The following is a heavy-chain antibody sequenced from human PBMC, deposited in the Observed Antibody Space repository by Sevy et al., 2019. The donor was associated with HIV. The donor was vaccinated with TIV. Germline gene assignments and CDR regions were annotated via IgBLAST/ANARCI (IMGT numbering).Heavy chain of an antibody. CDR3: ARGEGQQRGDSDY. Sequence: ASVKVSCKASGGTFSSYAISWVRQAPGQGLEWMGGIIPIFGTANYAQKFQGRVTITADESTGTAYMELSSLRSEDTAVYYCARGEGQQRGDSDYWGQGTLVTVSS. D-gene: IGHD6-13*01. V-gene: IGHV1-69*13. CDR2: IIPIFGTA. J-gene: IGHJ4*02. CDR1: GGTFSSYA.